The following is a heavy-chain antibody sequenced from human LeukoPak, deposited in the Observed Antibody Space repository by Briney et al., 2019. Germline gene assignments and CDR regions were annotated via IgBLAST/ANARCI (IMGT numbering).Heavy chain of an antibody. J-gene: IGHJ4*02. D-gene: IGHD2-15*01. CDR1: GGSFSGYY. V-gene: IGHV4-34*01. CDR3: ARGSVVVVAATVFDY. Sequence: SETLSLTCAVYGGSFSGYYWSWIRQPPGKGLEWIGEINHSGSTNYNPSLKSRDTISVDTSKNQFSLKLSSVTAADTAVYYCARGSVVVVAATVFDYWGQGTLVTVSS. CDR2: INHSGST.